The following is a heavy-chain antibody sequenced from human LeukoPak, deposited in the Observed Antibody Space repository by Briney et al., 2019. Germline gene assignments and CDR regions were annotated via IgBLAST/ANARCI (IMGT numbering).Heavy chain of an antibody. D-gene: IGHD6-13*01. CDR3: GTSGRNWYGPFAP. Sequence: GGSLRLSCAASGFTLNTYWMAWVRQAPGKGLEWVANIKQDGSAKYYVDSVKGRFTISRDNAKNSLYLQMSSLRVDDRAVYYCGTSGRNWYGPFAPRGQATLVTVSS. CDR2: IKQDGSAK. CDR1: GFTLNTYW. V-gene: IGHV3-7*01. J-gene: IGHJ5*02.